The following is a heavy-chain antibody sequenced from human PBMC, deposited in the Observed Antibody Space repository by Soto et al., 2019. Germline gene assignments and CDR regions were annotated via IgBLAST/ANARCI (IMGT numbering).Heavy chain of an antibody. J-gene: IGHJ4*03. CDR2: IYHGGTT. D-gene: IGHD6-19*01. Sequence: TLSLTCTVSGDSISSGSYWGWIRQPPGEGPEWIASIYHGGTTFYNPSLKSRISISVDTSKNQFSLRLTSVTAADTATYYCARVHVMVVAGSTFDYWGPGTLVTVSS. CDR1: GDSISSGSY. V-gene: IGHV4-38-2*02. CDR3: ARVHVMVVAGSTFDY.